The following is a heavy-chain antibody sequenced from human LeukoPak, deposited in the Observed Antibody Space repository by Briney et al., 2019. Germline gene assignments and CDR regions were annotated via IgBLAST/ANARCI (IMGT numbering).Heavy chain of an antibody. CDR2: IKSKTDGGTT. CDR1: GFTFSNAW. CDR3: TTGTDRRDGYNYYYYGMDV. J-gene: IGHJ6*02. V-gene: IGHV3-15*01. D-gene: IGHD5-24*01. Sequence: GGSLRLSCAASGFTFSNAWLSWVRQAPGKGGEWVGRIKSKTDGGTTDYAAPVKGRFTISRDDSKNTLYLQMNSLKTEDTAVYYCTTGTDRRDGYNYYYYGMDVWGQGTTVTVSS.